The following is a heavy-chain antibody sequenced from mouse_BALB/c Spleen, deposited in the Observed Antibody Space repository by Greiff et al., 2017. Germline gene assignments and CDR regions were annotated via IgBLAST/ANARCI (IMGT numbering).Heavy chain of an antibody. D-gene: IGHD2-1*01. CDR3: NGGGYGNSYAMDY. Sequence: EVKLVESGAELVRSGASVKLSCTASGFNIKDYYMHWVKQRPEQGLEWIGWIDPENGDTEYAPKFQGKATMTADTSSNTAYLQLSSLTSEDTAVYYCNGGGYGNSYAMDYWGQGTSVTVSS. CDR1: GFNIKDYY. V-gene: IGHV14-4*02. J-gene: IGHJ4*01. CDR2: IDPENGDT.